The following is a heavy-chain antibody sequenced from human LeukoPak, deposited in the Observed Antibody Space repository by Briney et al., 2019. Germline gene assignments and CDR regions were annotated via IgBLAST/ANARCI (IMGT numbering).Heavy chain of an antibody. CDR1: GFTFSSYA. V-gene: IGHV3-23*01. J-gene: IGHJ5*02. D-gene: IGHD2-2*01. Sequence: GGSLRLSCAASGFTFSSYAMSWVRQAPGKGLEWVSAINGSGGSTYYADSVKGRFTISRDNSKNTLYLQMNSLRAEDTAVYYCAKAFTGRPTAQGPNIVVVPATGNWFDPWGQGTLVTVSS. CDR3: AKAFTGRPTAQGPNIVVVPATGNWFDP. CDR2: INGSGGST.